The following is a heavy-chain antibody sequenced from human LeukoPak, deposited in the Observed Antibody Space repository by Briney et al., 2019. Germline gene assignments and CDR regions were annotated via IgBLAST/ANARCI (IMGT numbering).Heavy chain of an antibody. J-gene: IGHJ4*02. CDR2: ISYSGST. Sequence: SETLSLTCTVSSGSISTYYWARIRQPPGKGLEWIGYISYSGSTKYNPSLTRRVTISLDTSKNQFSLELGSMTAADTAIYYCARQAGSFTTFDFWGQGTLVTVSS. CDR1: SGSISTYY. D-gene: IGHD1-26*01. V-gene: IGHV4-59*08. CDR3: ARQAGSFTTFDF.